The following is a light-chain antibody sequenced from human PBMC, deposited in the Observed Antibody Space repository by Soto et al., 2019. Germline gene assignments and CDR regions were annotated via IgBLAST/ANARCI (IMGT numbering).Light chain of an antibody. CDR3: RQTFHSPRT. Sequence: EIVLTQSPGTLSLSPGETASLSCRASQSVISNFLAWYQQRRGQPPRLLMYDSSKRATGIPARFTGSGSGTTFTLTISRVEPGDSAVYYCRQTFHSPRTFGQGTRLEIK. V-gene: IGKV3-20*01. CDR2: DSS. J-gene: IGKJ2*01. CDR1: QSVISNF.